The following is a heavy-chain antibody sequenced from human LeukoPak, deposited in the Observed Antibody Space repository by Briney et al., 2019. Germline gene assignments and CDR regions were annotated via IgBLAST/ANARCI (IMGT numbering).Heavy chain of an antibody. J-gene: IGHJ4*02. CDR2: ISGSGGST. D-gene: IGHD6-13*01. V-gene: IGHV3-23*01. CDR1: GFTFSSYA. Sequence: GGSLRLSCAGSGFTFSSYAMSWVRQAPGKGLEWVSAISGSGGSTYYADSVKGRFTISRDNSKNTLYLQMNSLRAEDTARYYCAKTGGYSASGSYYWGLGTLVTVSS. CDR3: AKTGGYSASGSYY.